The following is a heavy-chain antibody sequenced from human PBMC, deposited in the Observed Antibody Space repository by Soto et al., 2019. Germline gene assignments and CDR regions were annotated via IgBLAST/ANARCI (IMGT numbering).Heavy chain of an antibody. J-gene: IGHJ4*02. D-gene: IGHD6-19*01. V-gene: IGHV3-23*01. CDR1: GVTFCSYA. CDR3: VTTFISGY. CDR2: IISTGAST. Sequence: GGSPRLSCAASGVTFCSYAMSWVRQAPGKGLEWVAGIISTGASTYYADSVKGRFTISRDNSKNTLHLQMNSLRAEDTAVYYCVTTFISGYWGQGTLVTVSS.